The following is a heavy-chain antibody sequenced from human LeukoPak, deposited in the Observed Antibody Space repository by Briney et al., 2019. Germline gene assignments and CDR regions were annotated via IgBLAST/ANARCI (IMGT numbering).Heavy chain of an antibody. V-gene: IGHV1-18*04. CDR3: ASRVAGRLRAYEY. CDR2: IYPDNGNT. J-gene: IGHJ4*02. Sequence: ASVKVSCKASGYIFTTHTLIWVRQAPGQGLEWMSWIYPDNGNTNYAQKFQGRLTVTSDTSTSTAYMELRSLTSDDTAVYFCASRVAGRLRAYEYWGQGTLVTVSS. D-gene: IGHD6-19*01. CDR1: GYIFTTHT.